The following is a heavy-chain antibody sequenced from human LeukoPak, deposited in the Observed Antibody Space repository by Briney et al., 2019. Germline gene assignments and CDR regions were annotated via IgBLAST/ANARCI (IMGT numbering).Heavy chain of an antibody. V-gene: IGHV4-59*08. CDR3: ARHRPGERRFDP. Sequence: PGGSLRLSCAASGFTFSSYSMNWVRQAPGKGLEWIGYINYSGNTNSNPSLKSRVTISVDTSKNQFSLKLSSVTAADTAVYFCARHRPGERRFDPWGQGALVTVSS. CDR1: GFTFSSYS. J-gene: IGHJ5*02. D-gene: IGHD3-16*01. CDR2: INYSGNT.